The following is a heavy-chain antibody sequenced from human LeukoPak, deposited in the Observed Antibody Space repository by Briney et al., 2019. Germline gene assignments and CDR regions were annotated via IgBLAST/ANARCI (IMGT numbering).Heavy chain of an antibody. Sequence: SVKVSCKASGGTFSSYAINWVRQAPGQGLEWMGGIIPIFGTANYAQNFQGRVTITADESTTTAYLELSGLRSEDTAVYYCATHSPEWRYSGYYNYYYIDVWGKGTTVTVSS. J-gene: IGHJ6*03. CDR1: GGTFSSYA. CDR2: IIPIFGTA. V-gene: IGHV1-69*13. D-gene: IGHD5-12*01. CDR3: ATHSPEWRYSGYYNYYYIDV.